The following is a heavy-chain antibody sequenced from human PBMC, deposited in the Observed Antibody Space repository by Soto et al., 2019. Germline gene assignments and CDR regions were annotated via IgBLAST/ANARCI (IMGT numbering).Heavy chain of an antibody. V-gene: IGHV3-30*18. Sequence: VVSLILSCSASVFTFSSYFMHWFRQAPGKGLEWVAVISYYGINKYYADSVKGRFTISIDNSKNTLYLQMNSLRAEDTAVYYCEKDFSMVRGVIGYWGQRTLVTVSS. D-gene: IGHD3-10*01. J-gene: IGHJ4*02. CDR1: VFTFSSYF. CDR3: EKDFSMVRGVIGY. CDR2: ISYYGINK.